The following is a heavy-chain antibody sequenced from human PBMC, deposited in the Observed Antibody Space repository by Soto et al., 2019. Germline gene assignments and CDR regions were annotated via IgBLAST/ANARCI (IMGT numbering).Heavy chain of an antibody. Sequence: GGSLRLSCAASGFTFSSYAMSWVRQAPGKGLEWVSAISGSGGSTYYADSVKGRFTISRDNSKNTLYLQMNSLRAEDTAVDYCAKDLYGDLYNWFDPWGQGTLVTVSS. CDR2: ISGSGGST. J-gene: IGHJ5*02. CDR3: AKDLYGDLYNWFDP. CDR1: GFTFSSYA. V-gene: IGHV3-23*01. D-gene: IGHD4-17*01.